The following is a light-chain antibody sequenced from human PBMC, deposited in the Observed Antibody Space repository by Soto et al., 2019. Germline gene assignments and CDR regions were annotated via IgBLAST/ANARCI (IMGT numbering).Light chain of an antibody. Sequence: QSVLTQPPSVSGAPRQRVTISFTGSSSNIGAGYDVHWYQQLPGTDPKLLIYGNSNRTSGVPDRFSGSKSGTSASLAITGLQAEDEADYYCRTYDSSLSEVVFGGGTKLTV. CDR2: GNS. CDR3: RTYDSSLSEVV. V-gene: IGLV1-40*01. CDR1: SSNIGAGYD. J-gene: IGLJ2*01.